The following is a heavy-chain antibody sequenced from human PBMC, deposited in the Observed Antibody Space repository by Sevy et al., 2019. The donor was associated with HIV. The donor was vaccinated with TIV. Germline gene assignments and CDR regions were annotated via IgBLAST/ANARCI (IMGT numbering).Heavy chain of an antibody. CDR1: EFTFSVYY. J-gene: IGHJ4*02. CDR2: INSWGTTI. Sequence: GGSLRLSCAASEFTFSVYYMTWIRQAPGKGLELVSYINSWGTTIHYPDAVKGRFTISRDNANNSLYLQMNSLRAEDTAVYYCARTVLGPYFDHWGQGTLVTVSS. D-gene: IGHD2-8*02. CDR3: ARTVLGPYFDH. V-gene: IGHV3-11*01.